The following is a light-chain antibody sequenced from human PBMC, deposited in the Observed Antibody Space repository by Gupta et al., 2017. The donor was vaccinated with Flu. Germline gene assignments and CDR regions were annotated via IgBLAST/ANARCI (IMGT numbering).Light chain of an antibody. V-gene: IGKV3-11*01. J-gene: IGKJ4*01. Sequence: EIVLTQPRATLSLSPGARATLSCRASQSISRNLAWYQHKPGQAPMLLICDASDSATGVPARFSGSGSGTDFSLTISILEPEEFAVYYCQQRSNGPPVTFGGGTKVEIK. CDR2: DAS. CDR1: QSISRN. CDR3: QQRSNGPPVT.